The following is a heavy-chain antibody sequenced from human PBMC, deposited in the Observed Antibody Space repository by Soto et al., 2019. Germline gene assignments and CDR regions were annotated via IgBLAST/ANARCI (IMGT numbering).Heavy chain of an antibody. Sequence: PGESLKISCNGSGYSFTSYWIGWVRQMPGKGLEWMGIIYPGDSDTRYSPSFQGQVTISADKSISTAYLQWSSLKASDTAMYYCARRQGKWFGEDYGMDVWGQGTTVTVSS. V-gene: IGHV5-51*01. CDR2: IYPGDSDT. J-gene: IGHJ6*02. D-gene: IGHD3-10*01. CDR3: ARRQGKWFGEDYGMDV. CDR1: GYSFTSYW.